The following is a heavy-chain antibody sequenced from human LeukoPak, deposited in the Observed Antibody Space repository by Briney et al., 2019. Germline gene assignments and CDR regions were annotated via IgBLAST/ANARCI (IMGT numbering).Heavy chain of an antibody. J-gene: IGHJ5*02. D-gene: IGHD2-2*01. CDR3: AREMVVPAAAGWFDP. V-gene: IGHV4-61*02. Sequence: SETLTLTCTVSGGSISSGSYYWSWIRQPAGKGLEWIGRIYTSGSTNYNPSLKSRVTISVDTSKNQFSLKLSSVTAADTAVYYCAREMVVPAAAGWFDPWGQGTLVTVSS. CDR1: GGSISSGSYY. CDR2: IYTSGST.